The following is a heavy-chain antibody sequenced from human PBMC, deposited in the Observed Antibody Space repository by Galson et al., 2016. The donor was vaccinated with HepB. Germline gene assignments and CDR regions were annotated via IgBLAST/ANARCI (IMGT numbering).Heavy chain of an antibody. Sequence: SLRLSCAASGFTFSPYAMHWVRQAPGKGLEWAAVISFDGNNQYYADSVKGRFTISRDNSKNTLYLQMNSLRPEDTAVYYCARGGGVRQLDSYYFDYWGQGALVTVSP. CDR2: ISFDGNNQ. J-gene: IGHJ4*02. CDR1: GFTFSPYA. V-gene: IGHV3-30*04. CDR3: ARGGGVRQLDSYYFDY. D-gene: IGHD6-13*01.